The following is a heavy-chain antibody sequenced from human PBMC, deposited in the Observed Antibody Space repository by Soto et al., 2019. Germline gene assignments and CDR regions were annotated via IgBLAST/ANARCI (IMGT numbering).Heavy chain of an antibody. CDR3: ARGGT. Sequence: EMKLVESGGDLVQPGGSLRLSCAVFGSTFSRSWMSWLRQAPGKGPEWVAHINPDGSERDHVDSVKGRFTISRDNGKNSLYLQMNSLRVEDTAVYYCARGGTWGQGTLVAVSS. CDR2: INPDGSER. CDR1: GSTFSRSW. V-gene: IGHV3-7*01. J-gene: IGHJ5*02.